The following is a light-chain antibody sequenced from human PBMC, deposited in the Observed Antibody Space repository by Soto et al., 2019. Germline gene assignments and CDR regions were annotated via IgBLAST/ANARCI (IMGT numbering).Light chain of an antibody. CDR2: GAS. V-gene: IGKV3-15*01. CDR3: QQYNNWPRT. Sequence: EIVMTQSPATLSVSPGERATLSCGASQSVSSNLAWYQQKPGQAPRLLIYGASTRATGIPARFSGSGSGTEFTLTISSLQSEDFAVYYCQQYNNWPRTFGQGTKVEI. J-gene: IGKJ1*01. CDR1: QSVSSN.